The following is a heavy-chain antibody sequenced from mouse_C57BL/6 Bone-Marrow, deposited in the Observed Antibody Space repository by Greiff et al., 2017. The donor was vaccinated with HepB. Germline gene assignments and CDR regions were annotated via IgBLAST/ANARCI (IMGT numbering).Heavy chain of an antibody. V-gene: IGHV1-63*01. J-gene: IGHJ4*01. CDR2: IYPGGGYT. CDR3: ARFHYCAMDY. Sequence: VQLQQSGAELVRPGTSVKMSCKASGYTFTNYWIGWAKQRPGHGLEWIGDIYPGGGYTNYNEKFKGKATLTADKSSSPAYMQFSSLTSEDSAIYDCARFHYCAMDYWGQGTSVTVSS. CDR1: GYTFTNYW.